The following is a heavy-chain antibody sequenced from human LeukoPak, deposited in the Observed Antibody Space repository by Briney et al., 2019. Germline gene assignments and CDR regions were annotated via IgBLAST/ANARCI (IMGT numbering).Heavy chain of an antibody. CDR1: GGSFSGYY. CDR3: ARTRTGYYYPDAFDI. Sequence: PSETLSLTCAVYGGSFSGYYWSWIRQPPGKGLEWIGEINHSGSTNYNPSLKSRVTISVDTSKNQFSLKLSSVTAADTAVYYCARTRTGYYYPDAFDIWGQGTMVTVSS. CDR2: INHSGST. V-gene: IGHV4-34*01. D-gene: IGHD3-22*01. J-gene: IGHJ3*02.